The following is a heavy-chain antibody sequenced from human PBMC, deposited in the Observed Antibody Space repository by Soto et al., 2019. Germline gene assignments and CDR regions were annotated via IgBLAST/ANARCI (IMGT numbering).Heavy chain of an antibody. Sequence: CTVSGGSISSGGYYWSWIRQHPGKGLEWIGYIYYSGSTYYNPSLKSRVTISVDTSKNQFSLKLSSVTAADTAVYYCARDPVPGPYDFWRGYSYYYYGMDVWGQGTTVTVSS. CDR2: IYYSGST. CDR3: ARDPVPGPYDFWRGYSYYYYGMDV. CDR1: GGSISSGGYY. J-gene: IGHJ6*02. D-gene: IGHD3-3*01. V-gene: IGHV4-31*03.